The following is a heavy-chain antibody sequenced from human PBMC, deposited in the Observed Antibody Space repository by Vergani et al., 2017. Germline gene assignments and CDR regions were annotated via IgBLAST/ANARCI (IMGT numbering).Heavy chain of an antibody. Sequence: QVQLVQSGAEVKKPGASVKVSCKASGYTFTGYYMHWVRQAPGQGLEWMGWINPNSGGTNYAQKFQGRVTMTRDTSISTAYMELSRLRSADTAVYYCARWVVRGVTNPKSLNYYYYGMDVWGQGTTVTVSS. J-gene: IGHJ6*02. D-gene: IGHD3-10*01. CDR2: INPNSGGT. CDR3: ARWVVRGVTNPKSLNYYYYGMDV. V-gene: IGHV1-2*02. CDR1: GYTFTGYY.